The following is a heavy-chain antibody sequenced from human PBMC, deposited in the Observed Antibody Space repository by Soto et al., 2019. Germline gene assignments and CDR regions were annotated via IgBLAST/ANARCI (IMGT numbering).Heavy chain of an antibody. CDR2: ISYDGSNK. CDR3: AKARAQYYDFWSGYPVDY. CDR1: GFTVSSYA. D-gene: IGHD3-3*01. V-gene: IGHV3-30-3*01. Sequence: GESLRLSCAASGFTVSSYAMHWVRQAPGKRLEWVAVISYDGSNKYYADSVKGRFTISRDNSKNTLYLQMNSLRAEDTAVYYCAKARAQYYDFWSGYPVDYWGQGTLVTVSS. J-gene: IGHJ4*02.